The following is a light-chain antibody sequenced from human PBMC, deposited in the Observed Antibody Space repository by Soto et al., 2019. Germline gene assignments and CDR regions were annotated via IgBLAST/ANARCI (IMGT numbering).Light chain of an antibody. V-gene: IGKV1-27*01. CDR3: QKYNSAPWT. Sequence: DIQMTQSPSFLSASVGDRVTITCRASQDITSYLAWYQQKPGKVPELLIYAASTLQSGVPSRFSGSGSGKEFTLSITSLQSEDVGTYYCQKYNSAPWTFGQGTKVEIK. J-gene: IGKJ1*01. CDR2: AAS. CDR1: QDITSY.